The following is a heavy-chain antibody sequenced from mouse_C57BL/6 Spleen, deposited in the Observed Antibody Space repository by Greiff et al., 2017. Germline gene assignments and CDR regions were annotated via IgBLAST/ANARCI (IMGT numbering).Heavy chain of an antibody. D-gene: IGHD2-4*01. CDR3: ARGRLRRGGFAY. CDR2: IYPGSGST. Sequence: VQLQQSGAELVKPGASVKMSCKASGYTFTSYWITWVKQRPGQGLEWIGDIYPGSGSTNYNEKFKSKATLTVDTSSSTAYMQLSSLTSEDSAVYYCARGRLRRGGFAYWGQGTLVTVSA. J-gene: IGHJ3*01. CDR1: GYTFTSYW. V-gene: IGHV1-55*01.